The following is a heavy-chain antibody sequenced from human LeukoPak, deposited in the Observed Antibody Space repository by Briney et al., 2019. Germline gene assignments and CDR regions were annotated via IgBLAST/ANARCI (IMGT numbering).Heavy chain of an antibody. CDR2: ISYDGSNN. Sequence: GGSLRLSCAASGFTFSSYAMHWVRQAPGKGLEWVAVISYDGSNNYYADSVKGRCTISRDNSKNTLYLQMNSLRAEDTAVYYCARDRGGSYYDLNYWGQGTLVTVSS. V-gene: IGHV3-30-3*01. CDR3: ARDRGGSYYDLNY. CDR1: GFTFSSYA. J-gene: IGHJ4*02. D-gene: IGHD1-26*01.